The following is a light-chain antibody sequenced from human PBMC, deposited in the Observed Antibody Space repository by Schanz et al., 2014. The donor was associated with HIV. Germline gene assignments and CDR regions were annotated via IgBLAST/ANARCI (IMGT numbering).Light chain of an antibody. CDR1: SSDVGTYNL. V-gene: IGLV2-14*02. J-gene: IGLJ2*01. CDR2: DVN. CDR3: SPYTSRNTLL. Sequence: QSALTQPASVSGSPGQSITISCTGTSSDVGTYNLVSWYQQHPGKAPKLMIYDVNNRPSGVSDRFSGFSASKSGNTASLTISGLQAEDEADYYCSPYTSRNTLLLGGGTKLTVL.